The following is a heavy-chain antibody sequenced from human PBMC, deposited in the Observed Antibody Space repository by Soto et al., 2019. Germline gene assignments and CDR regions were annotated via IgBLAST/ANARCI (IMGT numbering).Heavy chain of an antibody. CDR2: FYYTGST. CDR1: GGSVSSGNYY. D-gene: IGHD3-22*01. J-gene: IGHJ4*02. CDR3: ARDSSGYRGGIGY. V-gene: IGHV4-61*01. Sequence: PSETLSLTCTVSGGSVSSGNYYWSWIRQPPGKGLEWIGYFYYTGSTNYNPSLKSRVTISVDTSKNQFSLRLSSVTAADTAVYYCARDSSGYRGGIGYWGQGTLVTVSS.